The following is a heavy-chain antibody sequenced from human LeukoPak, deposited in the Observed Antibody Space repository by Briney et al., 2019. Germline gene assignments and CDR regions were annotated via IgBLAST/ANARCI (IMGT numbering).Heavy chain of an antibody. CDR2: INHSGST. V-gene: IGHV4-34*01. J-gene: IGHJ5*02. CDR3: ARARYCSSTSCYARAFDGWFDP. D-gene: IGHD2-2*01. CDR1: GGSFSGYY. Sequence: SETLSLTCAVYGGSFSGYYWSWIRQPPGKGLEWMGEINHSGSTNYNPSPKSRVTISVDTSKNQFSLKLSSVTAADTAVYYCARARYCSSTSCYARAFDGWFDPWGQGTLVTVSS.